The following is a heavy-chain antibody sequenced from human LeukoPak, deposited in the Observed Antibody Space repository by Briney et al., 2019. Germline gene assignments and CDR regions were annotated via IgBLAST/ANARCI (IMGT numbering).Heavy chain of an antibody. CDR2: IYPGDSNT. D-gene: IGHD3-22*01. CDR1: GYTFPNYW. V-gene: IGHV5-51*01. CDR3: ARFAYGSDYFPGHY. J-gene: IGHJ4*02. Sequence: GESLKISCKGSGYTFPNYWIGWVRQMPGKGLEWMGIIYPGDSNTRYSPSFQGQVTISADKSISTAHLQWSSLKASDTAMYYCARFAYGSDYFPGHYWGQGTLVTVSS.